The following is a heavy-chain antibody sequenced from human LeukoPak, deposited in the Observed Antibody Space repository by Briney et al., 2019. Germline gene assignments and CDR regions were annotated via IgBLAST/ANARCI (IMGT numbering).Heavy chain of an antibody. D-gene: IGHD3-10*01. Sequence: GGSLRLSCAASGFTFSSYGMHWVRQAPGKGLEWVAFIRYDGSNKYYADSVKGRFTISRDNSKNTLYLQMNSLRVEDTAVYYCAKDHGGSYGSGSYFGPYYFDYWGQGTLVTVSS. CDR2: IRYDGSNK. V-gene: IGHV3-30*02. J-gene: IGHJ4*02. CDR3: AKDHGGSYGSGSYFGPYYFDY. CDR1: GFTFSSYG.